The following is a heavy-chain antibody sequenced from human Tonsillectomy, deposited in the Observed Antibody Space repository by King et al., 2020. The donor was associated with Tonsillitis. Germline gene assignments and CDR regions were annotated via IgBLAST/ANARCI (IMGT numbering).Heavy chain of an antibody. CDR1: GGSISRGDDF. CDR3: AGSVATSDS. V-gene: IGHV4-31*03. J-gene: IGHJ4*02. D-gene: IGHD5/OR15-5a*01. CDR2: ISYTGST. Sequence: QLQESGPGLVKPSQTLSLTCTVSGGSISRGDDFWSWIRQHPGKGLEWIAYISYTGSTYYKPSLKSRVTISVDTSKNQFSLRLTSVSAADTAVYYCAGSVATSDSCGQGTLLPVPS.